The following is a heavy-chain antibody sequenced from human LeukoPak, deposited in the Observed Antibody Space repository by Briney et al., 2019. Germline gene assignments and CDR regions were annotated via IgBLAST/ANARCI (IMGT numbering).Heavy chain of an antibody. Sequence: GGSLRLSCAASGFTFSSYGMHWVRQAPGKGLEWVAVIWYDGSNKYYADSVKGRFTISRDNSKNTLFLQMNSLRAEDTAVYYCATETALAPDYWGQGTLVTVSS. V-gene: IGHV3-33*01. CDR1: GFTFSSYG. CDR2: IWYDGSNK. J-gene: IGHJ4*02. D-gene: IGHD5-18*01. CDR3: ATETALAPDY.